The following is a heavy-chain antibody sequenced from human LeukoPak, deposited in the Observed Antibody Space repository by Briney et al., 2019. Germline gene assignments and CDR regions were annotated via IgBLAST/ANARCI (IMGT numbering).Heavy chain of an antibody. CDR1: GFTFGAYW. CDR3: SSLIHTSSLYPSLPSY. D-gene: IGHD2-2*01. Sequence: GESLKISCQGSGFTFGAYWIGWVRQVPGNGLELMGIIYPGDSDTRYNPSFRGQVSTSADKATNTAHLPWRSLEASDTATYFCSSLIHTSSLYPSLPSYSGQGTLVIVSS. CDR2: IYPGDSDT. V-gene: IGHV5-51*01. J-gene: IGHJ1*01.